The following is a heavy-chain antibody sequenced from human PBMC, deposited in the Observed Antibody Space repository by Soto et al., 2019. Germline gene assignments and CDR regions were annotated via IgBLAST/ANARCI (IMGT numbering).Heavy chain of an antibody. CDR2: IKSKAHGGTT. Sequence: PGGSLRLSCAASGFAFSHPWMNWVRQAPGKGLEWVGRIKSKAHGGTTDYTAAVKGRFFISRDDSKNTLYLQMNSLKTEDTAVYYCTTGLREVLYYFDYWGQGTLVTVSS. D-gene: IGHD4-17*01. CDR3: TTGLREVLYYFDY. CDR1: GFAFSHPW. J-gene: IGHJ4*02. V-gene: IGHV3-15*07.